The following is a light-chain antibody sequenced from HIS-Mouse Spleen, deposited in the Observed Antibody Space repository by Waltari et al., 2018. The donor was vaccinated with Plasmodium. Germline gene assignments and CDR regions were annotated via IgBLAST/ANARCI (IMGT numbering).Light chain of an antibody. CDR1: QSVSSN. Sequence: EIVMTQSPATLSVSPGASATLSCRASQSVSSNLAWSQQKPGQAPRLLIYGASTRATGIPARFSGSGSGTEFTLTISSLQSEDFAVYYCQQYNNWSFTFGPGTKVDIK. CDR3: QQYNNWSFT. CDR2: GAS. V-gene: IGKV3-15*01. J-gene: IGKJ3*01.